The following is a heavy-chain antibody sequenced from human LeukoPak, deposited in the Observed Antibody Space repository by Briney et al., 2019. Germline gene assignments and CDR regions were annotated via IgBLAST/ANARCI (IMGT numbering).Heavy chain of an antibody. J-gene: IGHJ4*02. CDR2: INPDSGGT. D-gene: IGHD4-17*01. Sequence: ASVKVSCKASGYSVTGYYMHWVRHAPGQGLEWMGLINPDSGGTYYAQNFQGRAILTRYTSMSTGYMELRSIRLDDTAVYYCARAGAGKTVTHLIDYWGQGPLVTVSS. CDR3: ARAGAGKTVTHLIDY. V-gene: IGHV1-2*02. CDR1: GYSVTGYY.